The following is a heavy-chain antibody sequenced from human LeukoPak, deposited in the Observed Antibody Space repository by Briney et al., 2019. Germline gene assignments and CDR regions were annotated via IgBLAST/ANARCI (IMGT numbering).Heavy chain of an antibody. D-gene: IGHD3-10*01. CDR3: AAYYYGSEPSFDY. CDR1: GYSISSGYY. Sequence: SETLSLTCTVSGYSISSGYYWGWIRQPPGKGLEWIGSIYHSGSTYYNPSLKSRVTISVDTSKNQFSLKLSSVTAADTAVYYCAAYYYGSEPSFDYWGQGTLVTVSS. CDR2: IYHSGST. V-gene: IGHV4-38-2*02. J-gene: IGHJ4*02.